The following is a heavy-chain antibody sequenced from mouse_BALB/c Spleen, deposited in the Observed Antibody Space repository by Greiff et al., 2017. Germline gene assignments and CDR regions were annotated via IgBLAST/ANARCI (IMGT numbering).Heavy chain of an antibody. CDR3: AIPITTVPYYYAMDY. J-gene: IGHJ4*01. D-gene: IGHD1-1*01. Sequence: QVQLQQSGAELMKPGASVKISCKATGYTFSSYWIEWVKQRPGHGLEWIGEILPGSGSTNYNEKFKGKATFTADTSSNTAYMQLSSLTSEDSAVYYCAIPITTVPYYYAMDYWGQGTSVTVSS. V-gene: IGHV1-9*01. CDR2: ILPGSGST. CDR1: GYTFSSYW.